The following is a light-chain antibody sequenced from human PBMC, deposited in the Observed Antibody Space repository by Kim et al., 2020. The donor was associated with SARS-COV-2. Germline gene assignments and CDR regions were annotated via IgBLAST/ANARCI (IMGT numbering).Light chain of an antibody. V-gene: IGLV7-46*01. CDR2: HTS. Sequence: PGGTASLTCGSSTGAVTRGHYPYWLQQNPGQDPRTLIYHTSNKQSWIPARFSGSLVGGKAALTLAGAQPEDEAEYYCLLSYSGARVFGGGTKLTVL. J-gene: IGLJ3*02. CDR3: LLSYSGARV. CDR1: TGAVTRGHY.